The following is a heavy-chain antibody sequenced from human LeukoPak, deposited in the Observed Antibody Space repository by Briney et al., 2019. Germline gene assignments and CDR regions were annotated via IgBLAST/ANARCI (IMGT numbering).Heavy chain of an antibody. Sequence: SETLSLTCTVSGGSISSSSYYWGWIRQPPGKGLEWIASIYYSGSTYYNSSLKSRVTIDTPRNQFSLKLSSVTAADTALYYCASDKGYSNNYFDYWGQGTLVTVSS. D-gene: IGHD6-13*01. CDR2: IYYSGST. CDR1: GGSISSSSYY. V-gene: IGHV4-39*01. CDR3: ASDKGYSNNYFDY. J-gene: IGHJ4*01.